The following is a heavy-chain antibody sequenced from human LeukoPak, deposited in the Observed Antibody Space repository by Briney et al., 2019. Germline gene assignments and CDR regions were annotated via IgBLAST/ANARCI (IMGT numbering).Heavy chain of an antibody. CDR3: ARGHLGSADY. V-gene: IGHV4-39*01. J-gene: IGHJ4*02. D-gene: IGHD5-12*01. CDR2: IYYSGST. Sequence: SETLSLTCTVSGGSISSSSYYWGWIRQPPGKGLERIGSIYYSGSTYYNPSLKSRVTISVDTSKNQFSLKLSSVTAADTAVYYCARGHLGSADYWGQGTLVTVSS. CDR1: GGSISSSSYY.